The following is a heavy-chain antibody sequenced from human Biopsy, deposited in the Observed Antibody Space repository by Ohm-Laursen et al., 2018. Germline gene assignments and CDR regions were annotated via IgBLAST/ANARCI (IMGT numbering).Heavy chain of an antibody. J-gene: IGHJ5*02. Sequence: SLRLSCSASGFTFSDYYMNWIRQAPGKGLEWVSYISSSSSPIYYADSVKGRFTISRDNAKNSLSLQMNSLRAEDTAVYYCARDYDTSGYYYVSWGQGTLVTVSS. V-gene: IGHV3-11*04. CDR1: GFTFSDYY. CDR2: ISSSSSPI. CDR3: ARDYDTSGYYYVS. D-gene: IGHD3-22*01.